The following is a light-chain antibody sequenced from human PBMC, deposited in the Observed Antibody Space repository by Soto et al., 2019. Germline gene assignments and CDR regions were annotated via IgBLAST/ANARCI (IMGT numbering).Light chain of an antibody. Sequence: EIVLTQSPGTLSLSPGERATLSCRASQSVSSSYLAWYQQKPGQAPRLLIYGASNRASGIPDRFSGSGSGTDFTLTISRLEPEDFAVYYWQQYGSSPPSITFGQGTRLDIK. CDR2: GAS. J-gene: IGKJ5*01. CDR3: QQYGSSPPSIT. V-gene: IGKV3-20*01. CDR1: QSVSSSY.